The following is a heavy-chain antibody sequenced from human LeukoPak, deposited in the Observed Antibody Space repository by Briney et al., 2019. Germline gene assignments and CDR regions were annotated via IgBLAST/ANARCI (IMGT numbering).Heavy chain of an antibody. V-gene: IGHV4-59*08. CDR2: IYYSGST. CDR1: GVSITSYD. J-gene: IGHJ4*02. Sequence: NPSETLSLTCSVSGVSITSYDWNWIRQPPGKGLEWIGYIYYSGSTNYNPSLKSRVTISVDTSKNQFSLKLSSVTAADTAVYYCARGQGFGEFQNYFYYWGQGTLVTVSS. CDR3: ARGQGFGEFQNYFYY. D-gene: IGHD3-10*01.